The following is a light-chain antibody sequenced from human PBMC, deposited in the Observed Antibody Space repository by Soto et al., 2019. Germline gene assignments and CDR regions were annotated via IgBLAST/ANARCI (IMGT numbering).Light chain of an antibody. Sequence: EIVLTQSPGTLSLSPGDRATLSCRASQSIANNYLAWYQQKPGQAPRLLIHGASSRATGIPDRFSGSGSGTDFTLTINRLEPEDLAVYYCQQYATSRTFGQGTKLEI. V-gene: IGKV3-20*01. CDR2: GAS. CDR3: QQYATSRT. CDR1: QSIANNY. J-gene: IGKJ2*01.